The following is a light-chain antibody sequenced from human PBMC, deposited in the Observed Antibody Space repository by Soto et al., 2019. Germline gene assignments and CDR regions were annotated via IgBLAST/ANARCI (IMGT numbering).Light chain of an antibody. CDR3: GSYTSSSTLYV. Sequence: QSALTQPASVSGSPGQSITISCTGTSSDVGGYNYVSWYQQHPGKAPKLMISEVSNRPSGVSNRFSGSRSGNTASLTISGLQAEDEADYYCGSYTSSSTLYVFGTGTKVTVL. J-gene: IGLJ1*01. CDR1: SSDVGGYNY. CDR2: EVS. V-gene: IGLV2-14*01.